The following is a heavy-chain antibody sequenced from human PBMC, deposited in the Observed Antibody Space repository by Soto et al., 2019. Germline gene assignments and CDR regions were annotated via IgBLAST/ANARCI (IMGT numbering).Heavy chain of an antibody. CDR2: IKQDGSEK. J-gene: IGHJ4*02. CDR3: ASRYLEYCSSASCSAPYDY. D-gene: IGHD2-2*01. V-gene: IGHV3-7*05. CDR1: GFTFSTYW. Sequence: EVQLVESGGGLVQPGGSLRLSCAASGFTFSTYWMSWVRQAPGKGLEWVANIKQDGSEKYYVDSVKGRFTIPRDNIKKSLYLQMNSLRDEDTAVYYCASRYLEYCSSASCSAPYDYWGQGTLVTVSS.